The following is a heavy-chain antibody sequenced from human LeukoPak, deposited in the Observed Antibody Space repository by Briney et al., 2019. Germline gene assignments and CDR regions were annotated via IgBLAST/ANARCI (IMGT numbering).Heavy chain of an antibody. V-gene: IGHV1-2*02. D-gene: IGHD4-17*01. CDR1: GYTFTGYY. J-gene: IGHJ6*02. Sequence: GASVKVSCKASGYTFTGYYVHWVRQAPGQGLEWMGWINPNSGGTFYPQNFQGRVTMTRDTSTTTAYMELSRLRSDDTAVYYCARDRIALLLMTTVTTITGMDVWGQGTTVTVSS. CDR3: ARDRIALLLMTTVTTITGMDV. CDR2: INPNSGGT.